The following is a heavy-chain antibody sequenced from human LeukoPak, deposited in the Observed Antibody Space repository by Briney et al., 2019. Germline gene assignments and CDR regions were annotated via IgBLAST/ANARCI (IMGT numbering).Heavy chain of an antibody. CDR3: AADLCSGGSCYPHAFAI. CDR2: IVVDSGDT. D-gene: IGHD2-15*01. CDR1: GFTFSSSA. V-gene: IGHV1-58*02. Sequence: SVKVSCKASGFTFSSSAMQWVRQARGQRLEWIGWIVVDSGDTNYAQKLQERVIITRDMSTGTAYMELSSLTSEDTAVYYCAADLCSGGSCYPHAFAIWGQGTMVTVSS. J-gene: IGHJ3*02.